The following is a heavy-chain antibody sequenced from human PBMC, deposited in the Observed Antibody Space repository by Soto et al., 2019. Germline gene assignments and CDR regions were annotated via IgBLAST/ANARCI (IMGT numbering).Heavy chain of an antibody. CDR2: IDPSGGSP. V-gene: IGHV1-46*01. CDR1: GYTFTNYY. Sequence: ASVKVSCKASGYTFTNYYIHWVRHAPGQGLEWMGIIDPSGGSPTNAQKFQGRVSMTRDTSASTVYMQLSSLRSGDTAVYFCTRDTPGARWYFDYWGQGTLVTVSS. D-gene: IGHD6-13*01. J-gene: IGHJ4*02. CDR3: TRDTPGARWYFDY.